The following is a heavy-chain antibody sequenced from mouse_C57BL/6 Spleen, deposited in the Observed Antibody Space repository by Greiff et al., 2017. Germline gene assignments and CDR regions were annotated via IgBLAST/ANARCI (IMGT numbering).Heavy chain of an antibody. Sequence: VQLQQSGPELVKPGASVKISCTASGYAFSSSWMNWVRQGPGKGLEWIGRIYPGSGATNYTGKFKGKATLTADNSTSTAYMQLSSLTSEDSAVYFCARKNDDDEGVDYWGQGTTLTVAS. CDR3: ARKNDDDEGVDY. D-gene: IGHD2-4*01. V-gene: IGHV1-82*01. J-gene: IGHJ2*01. CDR1: GYAFSSSW. CDR2: IYPGSGAT.